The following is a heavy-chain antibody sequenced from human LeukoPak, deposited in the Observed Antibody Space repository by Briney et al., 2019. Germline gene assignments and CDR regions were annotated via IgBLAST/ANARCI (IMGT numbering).Heavy chain of an antibody. Sequence: ASVRVSCTASGYTFTSYGISWVRQAPGQGLEWMGWISAYNGNTNYAQKLQGRVTMTTDTSTSTAYMELRSLRSDDTAVYYCARDPGIAAAGNENWFDPWGQGTLVTVSS. V-gene: IGHV1-18*01. CDR2: ISAYNGNT. CDR1: GYTFTSYG. CDR3: ARDPGIAAAGNENWFDP. D-gene: IGHD6-13*01. J-gene: IGHJ5*02.